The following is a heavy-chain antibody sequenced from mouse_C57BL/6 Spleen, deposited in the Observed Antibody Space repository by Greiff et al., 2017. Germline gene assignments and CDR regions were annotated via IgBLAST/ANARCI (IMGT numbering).Heavy chain of an antibody. J-gene: IGHJ1*03. CDR3: ARGMITDWYFDV. CDR2: ISYDGSN. D-gene: IGHD2-4*01. CDR1: GYSITSGYY. V-gene: IGHV3-6*01. Sequence: VQLKESGPGLVKPSQSLSLTCSVTGYSITSGYYWNWIRQFPGNKLEWMGYISYDGSNNYNPSLKNRISITRDTSKNQFFLKLNSVTTEDTATYYCARGMITDWYFDVWGTGTTVTVSS.